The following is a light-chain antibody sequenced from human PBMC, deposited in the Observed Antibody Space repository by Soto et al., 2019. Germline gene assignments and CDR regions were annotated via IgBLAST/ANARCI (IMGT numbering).Light chain of an antibody. CDR1: SSDVGGHNF. CDR2: SVS. V-gene: IGLV2-14*01. Sequence: QSALTQPASVSGSPGQSITISCTGTSSDVGGHNFVSWYQHHPGKAPKLMIFSVSNRPPGVSNRFSGSKSGNTASLTISGLQAEDEADYYCISYTPSSTYVFGSGTKLTVL. CDR3: ISYTPSSTYV. J-gene: IGLJ1*01.